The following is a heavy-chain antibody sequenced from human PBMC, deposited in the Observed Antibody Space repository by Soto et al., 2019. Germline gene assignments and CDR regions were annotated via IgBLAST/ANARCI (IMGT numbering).Heavy chain of an antibody. D-gene: IGHD6-19*01. CDR1: GESFSGHI. CDR2: INHSGSA. V-gene: IGHV4-34*01. CDR3: ARGLITGSHYSGGWYYFDS. Sequence: LSLTCAVYGESFSGHIWTWIRQTPGKGLQWIGQINHSGSAGYNPSLKSRVTISVHTSNSQFSLELSSVTAADTAVYYCARGLITGSHYSGGWYYFDSWGQGTQVTVSS. J-gene: IGHJ4*02.